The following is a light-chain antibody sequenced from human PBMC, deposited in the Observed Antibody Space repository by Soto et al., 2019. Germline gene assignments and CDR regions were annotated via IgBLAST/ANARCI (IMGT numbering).Light chain of an antibody. CDR3: QQINRQPWT. V-gene: IGKV1-5*01. Sequence: TQEPSTQSASVEYRVTITRRARQSSGSWVACHQQISGKAPNLMNDAATSLQSGVPTLFSGSAAGKDFTLTSSIQPEEYFVTYYYQQINRQPWTLGQGTKVDI. CDR1: QSSGSW. CDR2: AAT. J-gene: IGKJ1*01.